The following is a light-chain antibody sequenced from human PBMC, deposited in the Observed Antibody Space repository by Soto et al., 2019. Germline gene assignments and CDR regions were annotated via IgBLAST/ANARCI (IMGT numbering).Light chain of an antibody. J-gene: IGKJ2*01. CDR2: DTS. CDR3: QQRSNWPLYT. V-gene: IGKV3-11*01. Sequence: EIVLTQSPATLSLSPGERATLSCRASRSVSSYLAWYQQKPGQAPRLLIYDTSNRATGIPARFSGSGSGTDFTRTISSLEPEDFAVYYCQQRSNWPLYTFGQGTKLEIK. CDR1: RSVSSY.